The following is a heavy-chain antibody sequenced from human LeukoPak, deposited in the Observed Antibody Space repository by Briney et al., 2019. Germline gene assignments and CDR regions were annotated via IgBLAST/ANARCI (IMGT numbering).Heavy chain of an antibody. CDR1: VFTFSSYA. V-gene: IGHV3-64*01. J-gene: IGHJ6*03. CDR2: ISSNGGST. Sequence: PGGSLRLACAASVFTFSSYAMNWVRQAPEKGLEYVSAISSNGGSTYYANSVKGRFTISRDNSKNTLYLQMGSLRAEDMAVYYCARDALVATAYYYYYYMDVWGKGTTVTVSS. D-gene: IGHD5-12*01. CDR3: ARDALVATAYYYYYYMDV.